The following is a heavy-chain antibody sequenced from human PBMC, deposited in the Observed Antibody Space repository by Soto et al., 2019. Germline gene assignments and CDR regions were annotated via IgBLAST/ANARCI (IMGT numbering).Heavy chain of an antibody. D-gene: IGHD3-22*01. CDR1: RYTLTELS. CDR3: ATNYDSSGYWDNDAFDI. J-gene: IGHJ3*02. CDR2: FDPEDGET. V-gene: IGHV1-24*01. Sequence: ASVKVSCKVSRYTLTELSMHWVRQAPGKGLEWMGGFDPEDGETIYAQKFQGRVTMTEDTSTDTAYMELSSLRSEDTAVYYCATNYDSSGYWDNDAFDIWGQGTMVTVSS.